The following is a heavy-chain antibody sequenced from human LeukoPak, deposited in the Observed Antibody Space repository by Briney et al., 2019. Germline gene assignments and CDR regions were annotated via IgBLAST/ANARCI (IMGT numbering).Heavy chain of an antibody. CDR3: ANTPYHSSGYSAY. Sequence: PGGSLRLSCAASGFTFSSYAMSWVRQAPGKGLEWVSAISGSGGSTYYADSVKGRFTISRDNSKNTLYLQMNSLRAEDTAVYSCANTPYHSSGYSAYCGQGTLVTVSS. J-gene: IGHJ4*02. CDR2: ISGSGGST. D-gene: IGHD3-22*01. V-gene: IGHV3-23*01. CDR1: GFTFSSYA.